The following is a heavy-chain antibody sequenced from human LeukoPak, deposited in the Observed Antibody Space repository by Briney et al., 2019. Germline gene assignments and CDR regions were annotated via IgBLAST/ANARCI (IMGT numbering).Heavy chain of an antibody. CDR2: ISGSGGST. D-gene: IGHD3-22*01. J-gene: IGHJ3*02. V-gene: IGHV3-23*01. CDR3: AKAALLYYYDSSGRSTAFDI. Sequence: PGGSLRLSCAASGFTFSSYAMSWVRQAPGKGLEWVSAISGSGGSTYYADSVKGRFTISRDNSKNTLYLQMNSLRAEDTAVYYCAKAALLYYYDSSGRSTAFDIWGQGTMVTVSS. CDR1: GFTFSSYA.